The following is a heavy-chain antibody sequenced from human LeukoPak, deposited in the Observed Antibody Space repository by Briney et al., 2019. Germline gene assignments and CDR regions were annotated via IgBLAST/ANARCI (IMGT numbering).Heavy chain of an antibody. CDR2: IKQDGSEK. CDR3: ARYFDS. Sequence: GGSLRVSCAASGFTFSGYWMSWVRQAPGKGLEWVANIKQDGSEKYYVDSVKGRFTISRDNAKNSLYLLMNSLRAEDTAVYYCARYFDSWGQGTLVTVSS. J-gene: IGHJ4*02. V-gene: IGHV3-7*01. CDR1: GFTFSGYW.